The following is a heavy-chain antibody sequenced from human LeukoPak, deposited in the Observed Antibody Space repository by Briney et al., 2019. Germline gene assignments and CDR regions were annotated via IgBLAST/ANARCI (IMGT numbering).Heavy chain of an antibody. Sequence: GGSLRLSCAASGFTFSSYAMSWVRQAPGKGLEWVSAISGSGGSTYYADSVKGRFTISRDNSKNTLYLQMNSLRAEDTAVYYCAKLGSSWYRVPGYYFDYWGQGTLVTVSS. V-gene: IGHV3-23*01. CDR1: GFTFSSYA. CDR3: AKLGSSWYRVPGYYFDY. D-gene: IGHD6-13*01. J-gene: IGHJ4*02. CDR2: ISGSGGST.